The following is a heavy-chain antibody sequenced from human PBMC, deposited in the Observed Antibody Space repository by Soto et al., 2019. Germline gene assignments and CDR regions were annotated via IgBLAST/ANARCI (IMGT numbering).Heavy chain of an antibody. J-gene: IGHJ6*02. CDR1: GFTFSSYA. CDR2: ISYDGSNK. Sequence: GGSLRLSCAASGFTFSSYAMHWFRQAPGKGLEWVAVISYDGSNKYYADSVKGRFTISRDNSKNTLYLQMNSLRAEDTAVYYCARDGITMVRGEGDYGMDVWGQGTTVTVSS. CDR3: ARDGITMVRGEGDYGMDV. D-gene: IGHD3-10*01. V-gene: IGHV3-30-3*01.